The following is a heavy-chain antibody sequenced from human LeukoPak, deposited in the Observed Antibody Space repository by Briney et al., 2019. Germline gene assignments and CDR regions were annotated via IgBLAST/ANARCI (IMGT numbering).Heavy chain of an antibody. J-gene: IGHJ3*02. Sequence: GGSLRLSCAASGFTFSSYSMSWVRQAPGKGLEWVSGINWNGGSTGYADSVKGRFTISRDNAKNSLYLQMNSLRAEDTALYYCARDTRGWWGRIDAFDIWGQGTMVTVSS. CDR3: ARDTRGWWGRIDAFDI. D-gene: IGHD6-19*01. V-gene: IGHV3-20*04. CDR2: INWNGGST. CDR1: GFTFSSYS.